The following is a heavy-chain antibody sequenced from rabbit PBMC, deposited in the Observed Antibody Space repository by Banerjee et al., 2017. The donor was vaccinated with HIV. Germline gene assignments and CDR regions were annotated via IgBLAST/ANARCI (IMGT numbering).Heavy chain of an antibody. Sequence: QSLEESGGGLVQPEGSLALTCKASGFSFSSSDYICWVRQAPGKGLEWISCIAGSSGFTYFATWAKGRFTCSKTSSTTVTLQMTSLTAADTATYFCARDYVNAFDPRGPGTLVTVS. V-gene: IGHV1S40*01. CDR1: GFSFSSSDY. CDR3: ARDYVNAFDP. CDR2: IAGSSGFT. D-gene: IGHD4-2*01. J-gene: IGHJ2*01.